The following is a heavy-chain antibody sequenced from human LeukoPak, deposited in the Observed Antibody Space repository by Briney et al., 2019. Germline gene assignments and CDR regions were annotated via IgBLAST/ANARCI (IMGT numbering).Heavy chain of an antibody. J-gene: IGHJ4*02. Sequence: GGSLRLSCAASGFTFSTYGMHWVRQAPGQGLEWVAVISHEGSNAYYADSVKGRFTFSSDNSKNTLYLQMNSLRAEDTAVYYCARDLGKGNYVDYWGQGTLVTVSS. D-gene: IGHD7-27*01. CDR2: ISHEGSNA. CDR3: ARDLGKGNYVDY. CDR1: GFTFSTYG. V-gene: IGHV3-33*05.